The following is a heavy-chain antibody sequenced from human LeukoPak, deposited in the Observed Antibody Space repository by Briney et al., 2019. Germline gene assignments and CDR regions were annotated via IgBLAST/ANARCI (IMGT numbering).Heavy chain of an antibody. Sequence: GGSLRLSCAASGFLVSSCGMHWVRQAPGKGLEWVGVIWSNGNNKYYADSVKGRFTISRDNSKNTLYLQMDSLRAEDTAVYYCTKEPGPYVIDYWGQGTLVTVSS. J-gene: IGHJ4*02. V-gene: IGHV3-33*03. D-gene: IGHD2/OR15-2a*01. CDR2: IWSNGNNK. CDR3: TKEPGPYVIDY. CDR1: GFLVSSCG.